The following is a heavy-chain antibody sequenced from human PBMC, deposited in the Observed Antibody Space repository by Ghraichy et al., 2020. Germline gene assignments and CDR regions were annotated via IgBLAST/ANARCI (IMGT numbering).Heavy chain of an antibody. CDR2: VVVGSGDT. D-gene: IGHD2-15*01. J-gene: IGHJ3*01. V-gene: IGHV1-58*01. CDR3: AVARYCNDGTCPDAFDV. CDR1: RFTFRTSV. Sequence: SVKVSCKASRFTFRTSVVQWVRQARGQRLEWIGWVVVGSGDTDYAQNFQERVTITSDMSTSTAYMELSSLRSEDTAVYYCAVARYCNDGTCPDAFDVWGQGTLVTVSS.